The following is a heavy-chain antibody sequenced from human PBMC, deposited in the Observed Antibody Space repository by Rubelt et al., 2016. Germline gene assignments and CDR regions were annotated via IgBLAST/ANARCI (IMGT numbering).Heavy chain of an antibody. Sequence: QLQLQESGPGLVKPSETLSLTCTVSGGSISSSSYYWGWIRQPPGKGLEWIGSIYYSGRTYYNPSLRSRVTIAVDKSKNQFSLKRSSVTAADTAVYYCARESNCSSTSCPFDYWGQGTLVTVSS. CDR1: GGSISSSSYY. J-gene: IGHJ4*02. CDR3: ARESNCSSTSCPFDY. V-gene: IGHV4-39*02. D-gene: IGHD2-2*01. CDR2: IYYSGRT.